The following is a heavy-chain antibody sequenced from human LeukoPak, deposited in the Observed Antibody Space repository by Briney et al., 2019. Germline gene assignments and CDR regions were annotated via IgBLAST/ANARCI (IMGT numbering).Heavy chain of an antibody. V-gene: IGHV3-53*01. CDR3: AKGTDFWSGYSFDH. J-gene: IGHJ4*02. D-gene: IGHD3-3*01. CDR1: GFIVTTNY. Sequence: GGSLRLSCAASGFIVTTNYMSWVRQAPGKGLEWVSVIYGGESTYYPDSVTGRFTISRDSSKNTVYLQMNTLRAEDTAVYYCAKGTDFWSGYSFDHWGQGILVTVSS. CDR2: IYGGEST.